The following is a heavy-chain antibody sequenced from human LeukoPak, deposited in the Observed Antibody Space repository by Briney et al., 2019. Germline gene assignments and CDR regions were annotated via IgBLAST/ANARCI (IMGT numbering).Heavy chain of an antibody. Sequence: GGSLRLSCAASGFTFSSYGMHWVRQAPGKGLEWVAYIRFDGSDKYYADSVRGRFTISRDNSKTTLYLQMNSLRAEDTALYYCAKARFPSRANGLYGSGSYLDYWGQGTLVTVSS. CDR2: IRFDGSDK. V-gene: IGHV3-30*02. CDR3: AKARFPSRANGLYGSGSYLDY. D-gene: IGHD3-10*01. CDR1: GFTFSSYG. J-gene: IGHJ4*02.